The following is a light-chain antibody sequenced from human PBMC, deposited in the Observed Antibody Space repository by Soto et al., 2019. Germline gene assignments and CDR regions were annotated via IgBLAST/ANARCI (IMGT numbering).Light chain of an antibody. CDR3: QQRSKWPLT. J-gene: IGKJ4*01. CDR2: DAS. V-gene: IGKV3-11*01. Sequence: EIVLTQSPATLSLSPGERATLSCRASQSVSSYLAWYQRKPGQAPRLLIYDASNRATGIPARFSGSGSGTDFTLTISSLKPEDFAVYYCQQRSKWPLTCGGGPKVEIK. CDR1: QSVSSY.